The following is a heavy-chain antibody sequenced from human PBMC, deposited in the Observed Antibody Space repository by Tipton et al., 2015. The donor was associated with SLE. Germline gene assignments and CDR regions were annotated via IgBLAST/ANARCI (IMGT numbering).Heavy chain of an antibody. CDR3: ARGGVDYGGAYFDY. Sequence: LRLSCAVSGYSISSGYYWGWIRQPPGKGLEWIGSIYHSGSTYYNPSLKSRVTISVDTSKNQFSLKLSSVTAADTAVYYCARGGVDYGGAYFDYWGQGTLVTVSS. CDR1: GYSISSGYY. V-gene: IGHV4-38-2*01. CDR2: IYHSGST. J-gene: IGHJ4*02. D-gene: IGHD4-23*01.